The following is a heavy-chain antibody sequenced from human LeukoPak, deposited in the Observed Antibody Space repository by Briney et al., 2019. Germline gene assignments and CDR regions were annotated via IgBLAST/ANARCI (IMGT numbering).Heavy chain of an antibody. CDR2: IGHDGSGA. CDR1: GFPFNNYW. J-gene: IGHJ4*02. Sequence: GPLRLSCEASGFPFNNYWMHWVRQSPGRRLICVARIGHDGSGAGCADSVKGRFTISRDNARSTLYLQMNSLRAEDTAVYYCARYQQTGYESDYWGQGTLVTVSS. CDR3: ARYQQTGYESDY. D-gene: IGHD5-12*01. V-gene: IGHV3-74*01.